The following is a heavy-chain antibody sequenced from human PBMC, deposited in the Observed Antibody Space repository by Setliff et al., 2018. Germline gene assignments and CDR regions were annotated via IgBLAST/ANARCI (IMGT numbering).Heavy chain of an antibody. CDR1: GYTFSHSG. J-gene: IGHJ4*02. Sequence: GASVKVSCKASGYTFSHSGITWVRQAPGQGLEWMGWINNYNFNTQYAQKFQGRVTVTTDTSTTTAYMELRSLRADDTAVYYCARINFYVSSGYYYAPELWGQGTTVTVSS. V-gene: IGHV1-18*01. CDR2: INNYNFNT. D-gene: IGHD3-22*01. CDR3: ARINFYVSSGYYYAPEL.